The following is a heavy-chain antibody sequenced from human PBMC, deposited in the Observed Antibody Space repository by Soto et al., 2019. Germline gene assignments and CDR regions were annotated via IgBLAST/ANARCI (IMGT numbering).Heavy chain of an antibody. Sequence: EVQLLESGGGLVQPGGSLRLSCAASGFTFSSYAMSWVRQAPGKGLEWVSAISGSGGRTYYADSVKGRFTISRDNTKNTLYLQMNSLRAEDTAVYYCAKALNYGDYEFDYWGQGTLVTVSS. CDR2: ISGSGGRT. D-gene: IGHD4-17*01. CDR1: GFTFSSYA. V-gene: IGHV3-23*01. J-gene: IGHJ4*02. CDR3: AKALNYGDYEFDY.